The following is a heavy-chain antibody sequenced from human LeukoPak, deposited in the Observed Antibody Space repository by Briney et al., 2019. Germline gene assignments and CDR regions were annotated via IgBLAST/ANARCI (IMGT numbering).Heavy chain of an antibody. CDR3: ARERDLQWTGFDP. J-gene: IGHJ5*02. CDR2: IKQDGSEK. D-gene: IGHD4-11*01. V-gene: IGHV3-7*01. CDR1: GFTFSSYW. Sequence: GGSLRLSCAASGFTFSSYWMSWVRQAPGKGLEWVANIKQDGSEKYYVDSVEGRFTISRDNAKNSLYLQMNSLRAEDTAVYYCARERDLQWTGFDPWGQGTLVTVSS.